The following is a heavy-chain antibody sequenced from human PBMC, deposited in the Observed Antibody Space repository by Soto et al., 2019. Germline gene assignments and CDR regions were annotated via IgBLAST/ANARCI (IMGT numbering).Heavy chain of an antibody. Sequence: GGSLRLSCAASGFTFSSYAMHWVRQAPGKGLEWVAVISYDGSNKFYADSVKGRFTISRDNSKNTLYLQMNSLRAEDTAVYYCARDTNDYSNYVPYNFDYWGQGTLVTVSS. D-gene: IGHD4-4*01. CDR3: ARDTNDYSNYVPYNFDY. J-gene: IGHJ4*02. CDR1: GFTFSSYA. CDR2: ISYDGSNK. V-gene: IGHV3-30-3*01.